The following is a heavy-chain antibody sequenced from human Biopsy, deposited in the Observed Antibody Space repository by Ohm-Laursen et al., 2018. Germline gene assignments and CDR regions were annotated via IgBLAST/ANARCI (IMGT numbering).Heavy chain of an antibody. CDR3: ARAFGGAYYSYAFDL. D-gene: IGHD2-21*02. J-gene: IGHJ3*01. Sequence: VASVKVSCKASGYTFYSYGITWVRQAPGQGLEWMGWITADNTNSAQKFQGRLTMTTDISTSTAYTDLKGLRSDDTAIYYCARAFGGAYYSYAFDLWGQGTLVTVSS. CDR1: GYTFYSYG. V-gene: IGHV1-18*01. CDR2: ITADNT.